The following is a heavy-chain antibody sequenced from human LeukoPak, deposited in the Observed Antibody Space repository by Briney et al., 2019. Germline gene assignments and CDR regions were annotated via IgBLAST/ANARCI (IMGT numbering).Heavy chain of an antibody. CDR3: ARGYIYYYDSSGYGEGPRAHFDY. J-gene: IGHJ4*02. CDR1: GGSISSYY. V-gene: IGHV4-59*08. Sequence: SETLSLTCTVSGGSISSYYWSWIRQPPGKGLEWIGYIYYSGSTNYNPSLKSRVTISVDTSKNQFSLKLSSVTAADTAVYYCARGYIYYYDSSGYGEGPRAHFDYWGQGTLVTVSS. D-gene: IGHD3-22*01. CDR2: IYYSGST.